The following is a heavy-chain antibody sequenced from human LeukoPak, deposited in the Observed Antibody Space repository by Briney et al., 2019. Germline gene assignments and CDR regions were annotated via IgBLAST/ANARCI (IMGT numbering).Heavy chain of an antibody. Sequence: SETLSLTCAVYGGSFSGYYWSWIRQPPGKGLEWIGEINHSGSTNYNPSLKGRVTISVDTSKNQFSLKLSSVTAADTAVYYCARVQYSGYDYAFDIWGQGTMVTVSS. V-gene: IGHV4-34*01. J-gene: IGHJ3*02. CDR3: ARVQYSGYDYAFDI. CDR1: GGSFSGYY. CDR2: INHSGST. D-gene: IGHD5-12*01.